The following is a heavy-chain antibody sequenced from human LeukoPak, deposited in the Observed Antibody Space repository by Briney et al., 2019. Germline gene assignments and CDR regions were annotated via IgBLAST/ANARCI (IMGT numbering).Heavy chain of an antibody. V-gene: IGHV4-59*01. D-gene: IGHD3-10*01. Sequence: SETLSLTCTVSGGSITSYYWHWLRQPPGKGLEWIGYIYYSGSTNYNPSLKSRVTISVDTSRKQFSLKLHSVSAADTAVYYCARDRGRATWFDPWGQGTVVTVSS. CDR1: GGSITSYY. CDR3: ARDRGRATWFDP. CDR2: IYYSGST. J-gene: IGHJ5*02.